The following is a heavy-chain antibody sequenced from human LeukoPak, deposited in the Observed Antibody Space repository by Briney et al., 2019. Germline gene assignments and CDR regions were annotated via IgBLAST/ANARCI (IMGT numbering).Heavy chain of an antibody. CDR2: IRKDGTNK. CDR1: GFFFSYYG. J-gene: IGHJ4*02. Sequence: PGGSLRLSCAASGFFFSYYGMHWVRQAPGKGLERVAFIRKDGTNKYCADSVKGRFTVSRDNSKNMLYLQLNSLRAEDTAVYYCAKDDGATITFGYFDSWGQGTRVTVSS. CDR3: AKDDGATITFGYFDS. D-gene: IGHD5-24*01. V-gene: IGHV3-30*02.